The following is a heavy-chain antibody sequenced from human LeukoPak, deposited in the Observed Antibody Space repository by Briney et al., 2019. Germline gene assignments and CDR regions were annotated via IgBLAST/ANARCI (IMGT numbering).Heavy chain of an antibody. J-gene: IGHJ4*02. CDR3: AKDRLPDYYDSSGYHGLDY. CDR1: AFSLNAYN. Sequence: GGSLRLSCAASAFSLNAYNMNWVRQAPGKGLEWVSSISYTGTYIYYADSVKGRFTISRDNAQNSLYLQMNSLRAEDTAVYYCAKDRLPDYYDSSGYHGLDYWGQGTLVTVSS. V-gene: IGHV3-21*01. CDR2: ISYTGTYI. D-gene: IGHD3-22*01.